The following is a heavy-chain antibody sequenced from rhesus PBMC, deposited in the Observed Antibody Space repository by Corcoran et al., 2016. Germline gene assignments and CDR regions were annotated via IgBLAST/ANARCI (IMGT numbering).Heavy chain of an antibody. D-gene: IGHD1-44*02. J-gene: IGHJ4*01. CDR1: GGSISGYW. Sequence: QLQLQESGPGLVKPSETLSPTCAVSGGSISGYWWSWIRQPPGKGLGWIGRFESSGRTDYNPALKTRVPISRDTSKNQFSLKLSSVTAADTAVYYCARDVVGVTNLDYWGQGVLVTVSS. V-gene: IGHV4-160*01. CDR2: FESSGRT. CDR3: ARDVVGVTNLDY.